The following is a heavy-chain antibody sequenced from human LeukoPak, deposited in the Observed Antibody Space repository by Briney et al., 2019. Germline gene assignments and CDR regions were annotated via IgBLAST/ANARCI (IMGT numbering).Heavy chain of an antibody. V-gene: IGHV1-2*02. D-gene: IGHD4-17*01. CDR3: ARDAADYGDGNDAFDI. J-gene: IGHJ3*02. CDR1: GYTFTGYY. Sequence: ASVKVSCKASGYTFTGYYMHWVRQAPGQGLEWMGWINPNSGGTNYAQKFQGRVTMTRDTSISTAYMELSRLRSDDTAVYYCARDAADYGDGNDAFDIWGQGTMVTVSS. CDR2: INPNSGGT.